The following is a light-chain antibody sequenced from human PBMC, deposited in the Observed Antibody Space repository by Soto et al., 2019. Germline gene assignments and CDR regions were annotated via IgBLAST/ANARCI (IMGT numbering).Light chain of an antibody. CDR3: CSYAGSGTNV. CDR1: SSNVGNFSV. J-gene: IGLJ1*01. V-gene: IGLV2-23*02. CDR2: DVS. Sequence: QSALTQPASVSGSPGQSITISCTGTSSNVGNFSVVSWYQQHPGKAPKVIIYDVSERPSGVSHRFSGSKSGNTASLTISGLQAEDEADYYCCSYAGSGTNVFGTGTKVTV.